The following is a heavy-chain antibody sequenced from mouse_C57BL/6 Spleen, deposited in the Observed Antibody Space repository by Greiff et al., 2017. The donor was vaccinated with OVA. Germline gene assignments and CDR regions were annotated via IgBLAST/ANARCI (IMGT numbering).Heavy chain of an antibody. D-gene: IGHD1-1*01. CDR1: GYTFTNYW. CDR3: ARRDYGSSLWYFDV. J-gene: IGHJ1*03. V-gene: IGHV1-63*01. Sequence: QVHVKQSGAELVRPGTSVKMSCKASGYTFTNYWIGWAKQRPGHGLEWIGDIYPGGGYTNYNEKFKGKATLTADKSSSTAYMQFSSLTSEDSAIYYCARRDYGSSLWYFDVWGTGTTVTVSS. CDR2: IYPGGGYT.